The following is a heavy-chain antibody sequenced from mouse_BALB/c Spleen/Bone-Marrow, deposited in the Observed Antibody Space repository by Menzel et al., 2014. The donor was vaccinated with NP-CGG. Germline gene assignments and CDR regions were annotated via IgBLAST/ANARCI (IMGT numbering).Heavy chain of an antibody. V-gene: IGHV14-3*02. D-gene: IGHD1-1*01. CDR3: SRDYGGTAWFAY. Sequence: EVQLQQSGAELVKPGASVKLSCTASGFKFKNTHMHWVKQRPEQGLEWIGRIDPASGDTKYDPKFQGKAAITGDTSSNTAYLQLSSQTSEDTAVYYCSRDYGGTAWFAYWGQGTLVTVSA. J-gene: IGHJ3*01. CDR2: IDPASGDT. CDR1: GFKFKNTH.